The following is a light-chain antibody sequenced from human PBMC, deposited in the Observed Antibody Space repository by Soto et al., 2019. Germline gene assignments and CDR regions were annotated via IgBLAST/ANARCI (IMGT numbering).Light chain of an antibody. CDR2: GAS. CDR1: QSVATN. CDR3: QQYNNWPWT. V-gene: IGKV3-15*01. J-gene: IGKJ1*01. Sequence: EIVFTQSPSTLSLSPFERSTLSCRASQSVATNLAWYQQKPGQPPRLLIYGASTRATGIPARFSGSGSGTEFTLTISSLQSVDFAVYSCQQYNNWPWTFGQGTKV.